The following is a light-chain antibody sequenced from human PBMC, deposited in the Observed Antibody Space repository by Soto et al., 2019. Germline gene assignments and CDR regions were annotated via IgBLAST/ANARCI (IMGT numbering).Light chain of an antibody. V-gene: IGLV4-69*01. Sequence: QPVLTQSPSASASLGASVKLTCTLSSGHSSYAIAWHQQQPEKGPRYLMKLNSDGSHSKGDGIPDRFSGSSSGAERYLTISRLQSEDEADYYCQTWGTGIGVFGGGTQLTVL. CDR2: LNSDGSH. CDR1: SGHSSYA. J-gene: IGLJ3*02. CDR3: QTWGTGIGV.